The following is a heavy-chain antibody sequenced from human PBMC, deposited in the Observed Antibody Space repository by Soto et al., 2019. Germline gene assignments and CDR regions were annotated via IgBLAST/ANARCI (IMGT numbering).Heavy chain of an antibody. V-gene: IGHV1-2*02. D-gene: IGHD3-22*01. CDR2: INPKNDDT. CDR3: ARGRLDFDGRGYYHFDS. Sequence: ASVKVSCKASGYTFTSYYLHWMRQAPGHGLEWMGWINPKNDDTNYAQKFHGTVTLTRDTSIMTAYMELSGLRSDDTAIYYCARGRLDFDGRGYYHFDSWGQGTLVTVSS. CDR1: GYTFTSYY. J-gene: IGHJ4*02.